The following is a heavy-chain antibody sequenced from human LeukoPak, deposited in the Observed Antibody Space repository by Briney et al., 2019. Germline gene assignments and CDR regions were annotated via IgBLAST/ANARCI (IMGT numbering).Heavy chain of an antibody. CDR3: ARKDYDILTGEDY. J-gene: IGHJ4*02. D-gene: IGHD3-9*01. CDR2: INDSGSS. Sequence: SETLSLTCAVYGGSFGGYYWSWIRQPPGKGLEWIGEINDSGSSNYIPSLKSRVTISVDTSKNQFSLKLSSVTAADTAVYYCARKDYDILTGEDYWGQGTLVTVSS. V-gene: IGHV4-34*01. CDR1: GGSFGGYY.